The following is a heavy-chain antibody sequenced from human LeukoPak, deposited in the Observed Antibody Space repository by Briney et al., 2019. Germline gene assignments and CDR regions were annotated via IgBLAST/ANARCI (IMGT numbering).Heavy chain of an antibody. CDR1: GASITRYF. CDR3: ARGDDYKSTLFDY. D-gene: IGHD5-12*01. J-gene: IGHJ4*02. CDR2: IYSGGST. V-gene: IGHV4-59*01. Sequence: SETLSLTCTVSGASITRYFWNWIRQPPGKELEWIGYIYSGGSTNYNPSLTCLVTISIDTPKNQFSLKLTSATAADTAVYYCARGDDYKSTLFDYWGQGTLVTVSS.